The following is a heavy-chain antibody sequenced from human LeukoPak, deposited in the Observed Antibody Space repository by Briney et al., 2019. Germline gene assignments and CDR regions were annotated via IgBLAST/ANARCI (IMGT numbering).Heavy chain of an antibody. CDR1: GDSISSAYY. D-gene: IGHD2-15*01. CDR2: IYHSGST. CDR3: ARGYSIDY. Sequence: SETLSLTCTVSGDSISSAYYWGWIRQPPGKGLEWIGNIYHSGSTYYNPPLKSRVTISVDTSKNQFSLKLTSVTAADTAVYYCARGYSIDYWGQGTLVTVSS. V-gene: IGHV4-38-2*02. J-gene: IGHJ4*02.